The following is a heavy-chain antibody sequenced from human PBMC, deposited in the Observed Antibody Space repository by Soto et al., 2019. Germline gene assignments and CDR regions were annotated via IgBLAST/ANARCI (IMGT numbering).Heavy chain of an antibody. CDR1: GGSVSSSRYH. V-gene: IGHV4-39*02. Sequence: SETLSLTCTVSGGSVSSSRYHWGWVRQTSGKGLEWIGTIYYSGSTSFNPSLKSRLVMSVDTPKNHFSLTLSSVFAADSAVYFCVRRVNRRYASGTGIDYYFDSWGQGMLVTVSS. CDR2: IYYSGST. J-gene: IGHJ4*02. D-gene: IGHD1-1*01. CDR3: VRRVNRRYASGTGIDYYFDS.